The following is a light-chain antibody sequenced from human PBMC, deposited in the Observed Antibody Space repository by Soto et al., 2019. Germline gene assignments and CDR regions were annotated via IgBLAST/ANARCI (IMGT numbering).Light chain of an antibody. J-gene: IGKJ1*01. CDR1: QSVSSNY. CDR2: DAS. CDR3: HQYGSSPPWT. V-gene: IGKV3D-20*01. Sequence: EIVLTQSPATLSLSQGERATLSCGASQSVSSNYLDWYQQKPGLAPRLLIYDASIRSAGIPDRLSGSGSGTAFPITISRLEPEDFAVYYCHQYGSSPPWTFGQGTKVDIK.